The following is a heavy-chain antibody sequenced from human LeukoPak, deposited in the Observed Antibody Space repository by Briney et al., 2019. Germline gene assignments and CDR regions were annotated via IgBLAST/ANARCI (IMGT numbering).Heavy chain of an antibody. CDR1: GYTFTGYY. J-gene: IGHJ6*02. D-gene: IGHD2-15*01. CDR2: IIPILGIA. V-gene: IGHV1-69*04. Sequence: GASVTVSCKASGYTFTGYYMHWVRQAPGQGLEWMGRIIPILGIANYAQKFQGRVTINADKSTSTAYMELSSLRSEDTAVYYCARDASWCSGGSCPLGGYYGMDVWGQGTTVTVSS. CDR3: ARDASWCSGGSCPLGGYYGMDV.